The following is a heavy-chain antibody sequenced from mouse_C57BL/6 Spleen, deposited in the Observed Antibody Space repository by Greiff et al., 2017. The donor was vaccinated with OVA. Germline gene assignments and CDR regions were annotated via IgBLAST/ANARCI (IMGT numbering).Heavy chain of an antibody. CDR3: AIYDYDGRDGSWYFDV. Sequence: EVKLVESGPGLVKPSQSLSLTCSVTGYSITSGYYWNWIRQFPGNKLEWMGYISYDGSNNYNPSLKNRISITRDTSKNQFFLKLNSVTTEDTATYYCAIYDYDGRDGSWYFDVWGTGTTVTVSS. V-gene: IGHV3-6*01. D-gene: IGHD2-4*01. CDR1: GYSITSGYY. CDR2: ISYDGSN. J-gene: IGHJ1*03.